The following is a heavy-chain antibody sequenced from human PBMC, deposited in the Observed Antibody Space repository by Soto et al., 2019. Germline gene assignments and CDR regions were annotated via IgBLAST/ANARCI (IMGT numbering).Heavy chain of an antibody. V-gene: IGHV6-1*01. J-gene: IGHJ6*01. CDR1: GDSVSSNSAA. D-gene: IGHD6-13*01. CDR2: TYYRSKWYN. CDR3: ASGKARYSSSWYVERDGMDV. Sequence: QVQLQQSGPGLVKPSQTLSLTCAISGDSVSSNSAAWNWIRQSPSRGLEWLGRTYYRSKWYNDYAVSVKSRITINPDTSKNQFSLQLNSVTPEDTAVYYCASGKARYSSSWYVERDGMDVWGQGTTVTVSS.